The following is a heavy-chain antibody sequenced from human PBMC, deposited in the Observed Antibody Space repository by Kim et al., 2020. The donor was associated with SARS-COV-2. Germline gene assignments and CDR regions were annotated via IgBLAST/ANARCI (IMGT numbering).Heavy chain of an antibody. CDR2: ISYDGSNK. CDR1: GFTFSSYG. J-gene: IGHJ6*02. D-gene: IGHD5-12*01. Sequence: GGSLRLSCAASGFTFSSYGMHWVRQAPGKGLEWVAVISYDGSNKYYADSVKGRFTISRDNSKNTLYLQMNSLRAEDTAVYYCAKDHITDSGYDHYYYYYGMDVWGQGTTVTVSS. V-gene: IGHV3-30*18. CDR3: AKDHITDSGYDHYYYYYGMDV.